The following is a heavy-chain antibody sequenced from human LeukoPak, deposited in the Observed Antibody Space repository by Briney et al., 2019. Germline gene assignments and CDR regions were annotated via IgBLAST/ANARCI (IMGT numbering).Heavy chain of an antibody. V-gene: IGHV3-23*01. CDR3: AKGNGYSYGRYYFDY. CDR1: GFTFSSYA. J-gene: IGHJ4*02. D-gene: IGHD5-18*01. Sequence: PGGSLRLSCAASGFTFSSYAMGWVRQAPGKGLEWVSAITASGDNTYYADSVKGWLTISRDNSKNTLYLQMNSLRAEDTAVYYCAKGNGYSYGRYYFDYWGQGTLVTVSS. CDR2: ITASGDNT.